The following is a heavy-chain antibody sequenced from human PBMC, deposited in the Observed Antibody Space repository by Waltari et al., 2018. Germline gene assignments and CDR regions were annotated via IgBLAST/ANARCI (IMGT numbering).Heavy chain of an antibody. Sequence: QVQLQESGPGLVKPSETLSLTCAVSGYSISSGYYWGWIRPPPGKGLEWIGSIYHSGSTYYNPSLKSRVTISVDTSKNQFSLKLSSVTAADTAVYYCARDLIAAAGTAVDFDYWGQGTLVTVSS. CDR3: ARDLIAAAGTAVDFDY. CDR2: IYHSGST. J-gene: IGHJ4*02. D-gene: IGHD6-13*01. V-gene: IGHV4-38-2*02. CDR1: GYSISSGYY.